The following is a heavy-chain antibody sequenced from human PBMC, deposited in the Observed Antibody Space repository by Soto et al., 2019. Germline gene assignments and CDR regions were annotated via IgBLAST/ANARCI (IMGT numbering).Heavy chain of an antibody. V-gene: IGHV1-69*12. J-gene: IGHJ4*02. D-gene: IGHD1-1*01. CDR1: GGNLSKSA. CDR3: ASKYNLNV. Sequence: QVQLVQSGAEVKKPGSSVKVSCKASGGNLSKSAITWVRQAPGQGLEWMGGIIPFFGTPNYAQKFQGSVTVVADESTNTAYMELRSLKSEDTAVYYCASKYNLNVWGQGTLVTVSS. CDR2: IIPFFGTP.